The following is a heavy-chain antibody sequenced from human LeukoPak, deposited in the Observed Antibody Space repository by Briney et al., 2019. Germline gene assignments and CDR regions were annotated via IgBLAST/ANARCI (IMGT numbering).Heavy chain of an antibody. V-gene: IGHV3-7*01. D-gene: IGHD3-10*01. CDR2: IKQDGSEK. CDR1: GFTFSSYW. J-gene: IGHJ4*02. Sequence: GGSLRLSCAASGFTFSSYWMSWVRQAPGKGLEWVANIKQDGSEKYYVDSVKGRFTISRDNAKNSLYLQMNSLRAEDTAVYYCARDPIPVLLWFGELKGYFDYWGQGTLVTVSS. CDR3: ARDPIPVLLWFGELKGYFDY.